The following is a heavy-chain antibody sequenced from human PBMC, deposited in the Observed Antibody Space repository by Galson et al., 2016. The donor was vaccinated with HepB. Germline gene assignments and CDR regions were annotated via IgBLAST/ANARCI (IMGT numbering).Heavy chain of an antibody. CDR2: IYSGGTT. V-gene: IGHV3-53*01. CDR1: GFIVSSNY. J-gene: IGHJ4*01. D-gene: IGHD3-10*01. CDR3: VKDFYGSGSYFSVGHDH. Sequence: SLRLPCAASGFIVSSNYMNWVRQAPWKGLEWVSVIYSGGTTYYADSVMRRFTISRDNSKNTLYLQMNSLRDEDTAVYYCVKDFYGSGSYFSVGHDHWGQGTLVTVSS.